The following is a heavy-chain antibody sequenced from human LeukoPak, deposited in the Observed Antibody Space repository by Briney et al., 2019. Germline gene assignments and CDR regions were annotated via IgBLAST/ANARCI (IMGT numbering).Heavy chain of an antibody. Sequence: GASVKVSCKASGYTFTSYGISWVRQAPGQGLGWMGWISAYNGNTNYAQKLQGRVTMTTDTSTSTAYMELRSLRSDDTAVYYCVRDWKDDSIGIYYLDYWGQGTLVTVSS. CDR2: ISAYNGNT. D-gene: IGHD1-1*01. CDR3: VRDWKDDSIGIYYLDY. J-gene: IGHJ4*02. CDR1: GYTFTSYG. V-gene: IGHV1-18*01.